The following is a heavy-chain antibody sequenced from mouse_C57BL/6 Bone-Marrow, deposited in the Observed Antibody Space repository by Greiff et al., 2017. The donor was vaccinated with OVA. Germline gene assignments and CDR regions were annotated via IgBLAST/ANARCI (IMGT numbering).Heavy chain of an antibody. Sequence: VKLVESGAELVKPGASVKLSCKASGYTFTEYTIHWVKQRSGQGLEWIGWFYPGSGSIKYNEKFKDKATLTADKSSSTVYMDLSRLTSEDSAVYFCARHEDAGYYGHWYFDVWGTGTTVTVSS. CDR2: FYPGSGSI. J-gene: IGHJ1*03. V-gene: IGHV1-62-2*01. CDR3: ARHEDAGYYGHWYFDV. CDR1: GYTFTEYT. D-gene: IGHD1-1*01.